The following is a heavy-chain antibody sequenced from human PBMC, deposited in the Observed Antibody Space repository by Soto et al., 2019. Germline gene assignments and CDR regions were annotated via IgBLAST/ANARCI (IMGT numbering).Heavy chain of an antibody. CDR3: AKESHDRFEIIAAVYFDY. CDR2: ISGSGGST. V-gene: IGHV3-23*01. CDR1: GFNFISYA. Sequence: PRGSLRLSCAASGFNFISYAMSWVRQAPGKGLEWVSAISGSGGSTYYADSVKGRFTISRDNSKNTLYLQMNSLSAEDTAVYYCAKESHDRFEIIAAVYFDYWGQGTLVTVSS. J-gene: IGHJ4*02. D-gene: IGHD6-13*01.